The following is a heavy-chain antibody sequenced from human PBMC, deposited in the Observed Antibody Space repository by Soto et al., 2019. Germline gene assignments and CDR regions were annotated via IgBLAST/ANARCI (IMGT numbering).Heavy chain of an antibody. Sequence: ASVKVSCKASGYTFTSYGISWVRQAPGQGLEWMGWISAYNGNTNYAQKLQGRVTMTTDTSTSTAYMELRSLRSDDTAVYYCARDSPTTVTTGNYFDYWGQGTLVTVSS. CDR1: GYTFTSYG. D-gene: IGHD4-17*01. J-gene: IGHJ4*02. CDR2: ISAYNGNT. V-gene: IGHV1-18*01. CDR3: ARDSPTTVTTGNYFDY.